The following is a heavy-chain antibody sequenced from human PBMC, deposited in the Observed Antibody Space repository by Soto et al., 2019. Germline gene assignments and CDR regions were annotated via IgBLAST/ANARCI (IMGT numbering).Heavy chain of an antibody. D-gene: IGHD3-9*01. J-gene: IGHJ6*02. CDR1: GFTFSSYG. CDR3: AKDLRRAFYGMDV. CDR2: LSHDGSNE. Sequence: QVQLVESGGGVVQPGRSLRLSCVASGFTFSSYGMHWVRQAPGKGLESVTLLSHDGSNEYYADSVKGRFTISRDNSKNTRYRQRNSLRAEETAVYYCAKDLRRAFYGMDVSGQGTTVTGPS. V-gene: IGHV3-30*18.